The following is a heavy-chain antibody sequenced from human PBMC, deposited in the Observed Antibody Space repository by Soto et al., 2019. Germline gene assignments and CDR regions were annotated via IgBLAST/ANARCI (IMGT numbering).Heavy chain of an antibody. V-gene: IGHV4-59*08. D-gene: IGHD3-3*01. CDR1: GGSISSYY. J-gene: IGHJ6*03. CDR2: IYYSGST. CDR3: ARHGGGEWLLYIDYYYYMDV. Sequence: SETLSLTCTVSGGSISSYYWSWIRQPPGKGLEWIGYIYYSGSTNYNPSLKSRVTISVDTSKNQFSLKLSSVTAADTAVYYCARHGGGEWLLYIDYYYYMDVWGKGTTVTVSS.